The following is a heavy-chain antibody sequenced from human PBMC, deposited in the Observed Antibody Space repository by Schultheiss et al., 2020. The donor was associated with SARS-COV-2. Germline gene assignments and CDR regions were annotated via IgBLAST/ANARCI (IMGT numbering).Heavy chain of an antibody. CDR3: ARDRRVGYDFWSGQNYYGMDV. V-gene: IGHV3-53*01. D-gene: IGHD3-3*01. CDR2: IYSGGST. Sequence: GESLKISCAASGFTVSSNYMSWVRQAPGKGLEWVSVIYSGGSTYYADSVKGRFTISRDNSKNTLYLQMNSLRAEDTAVYYCARDRRVGYDFWSGQNYYGMDVWGQGTTVTVSS. J-gene: IGHJ6*02. CDR1: GFTVSSNY.